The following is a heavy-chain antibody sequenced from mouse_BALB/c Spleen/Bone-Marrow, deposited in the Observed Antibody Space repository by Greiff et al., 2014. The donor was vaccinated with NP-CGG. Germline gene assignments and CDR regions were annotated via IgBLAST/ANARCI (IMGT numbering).Heavy chain of an antibody. V-gene: IGHV14-3*02. CDR1: GFNIKVTY. J-gene: IGHJ2*01. Sequence: VQLKQSGAALVKPGASVKLSCTASGFNIKVTYMHWVKQRPEQGLEWIGRIDPANGNTKYDPKFQGKATITADTSSNTAYLQHSSLTSEDTAVYYCANYYYGSHFDYWGQGTTLTVSS. CDR2: IDPANGNT. CDR3: ANYYYGSHFDY. D-gene: IGHD1-1*01.